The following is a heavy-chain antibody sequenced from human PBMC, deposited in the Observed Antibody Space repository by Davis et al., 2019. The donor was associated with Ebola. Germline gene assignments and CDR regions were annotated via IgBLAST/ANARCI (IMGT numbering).Heavy chain of an antibody. D-gene: IGHD5-12*01. Sequence: PGGSLRLSCAASGFTFSDYWMSWVRQTPDKGLEFVANINQGGSVKNYVDSVKGRFTISRDNAKNSLYLQMNSLRAEDTAVYYCARVVATTNNRDYHYGMDVWGQGTTVTVSS. V-gene: IGHV3-7*03. CDR3: ARVVATTNNRDYHYGMDV. J-gene: IGHJ6*02. CDR2: INQGGSVK. CDR1: GFTFSDYW.